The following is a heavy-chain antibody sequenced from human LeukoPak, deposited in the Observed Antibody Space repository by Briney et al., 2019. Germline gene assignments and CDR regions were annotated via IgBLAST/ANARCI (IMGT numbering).Heavy chain of an antibody. CDR1: GFTFTSHG. J-gene: IGHJ4*02. Sequence: GGSLRLSCAASGFTFTSHGMHWVRQAPGKGLEWVAVIWYDGSNKYYSDSVRGRFTLSRDNSKSTLYLRMNSLRAEDTAVYYCARGTAIAVTYFDYRGQGTRVTVSS. CDR2: IWYDGSNK. CDR3: ARGTAIAVTYFDY. V-gene: IGHV3-33*01. D-gene: IGHD6-19*01.